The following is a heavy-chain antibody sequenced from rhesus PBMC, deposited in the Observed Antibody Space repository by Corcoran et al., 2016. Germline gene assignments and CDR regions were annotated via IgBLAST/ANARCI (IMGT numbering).Heavy chain of an antibody. Sequence: QVQLQESGPGLVKPSETLSLTCAVSGGSVSSSNWWCWIRQPPGKGLEWIGYISGSSGSTYYKPSLKSRVTISTDTSKNQFTLTLSAVTAADTAVYYCARARYNWNYYFDYWGQGVLVTVSS. CDR2: ISGSSGST. J-gene: IGHJ4*01. V-gene: IGHV4-65*01. D-gene: IGHD1-26*01. CDR1: GGSVSSSNW. CDR3: ARARYNWNYYFDY.